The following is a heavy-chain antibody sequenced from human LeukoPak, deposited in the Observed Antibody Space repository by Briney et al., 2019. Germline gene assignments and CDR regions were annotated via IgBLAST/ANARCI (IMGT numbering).Heavy chain of an antibody. Sequence: GGSLRLSCAASGFTFSDYYMSWIRQAPGKGLEWVSYISNSGINIYYTDSVEGRFTISRDNAKNSLYLQMNSLRVEDTAVYYCARVPYGGYDLYFESWGQGTLVSVSS. CDR2: ISNSGINI. CDR3: ARVPYGGYDLYFES. V-gene: IGHV3-11*01. J-gene: IGHJ4*02. D-gene: IGHD5-12*01. CDR1: GFTFSDYY.